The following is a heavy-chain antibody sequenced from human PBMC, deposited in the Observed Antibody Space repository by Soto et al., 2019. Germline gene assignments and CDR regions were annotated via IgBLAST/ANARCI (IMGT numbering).Heavy chain of an antibody. V-gene: IGHV3-11*01. Sequence: GGQRLSCATSGFPFIDYYMIWLRPAPGKGLEWVSYIGTRGNTKYYADSVKGRFTISRDNAKSSLYLQMNSLRAEDTAVYFCASTLFGIRAAPNYYGMDVWGQGTTGTVS. J-gene: IGHJ6*02. CDR1: GFPFIDYY. D-gene: IGHD3-10*02. CDR3: ASTLFGIRAAPNYYGMDV. CDR2: IGTRGNTK.